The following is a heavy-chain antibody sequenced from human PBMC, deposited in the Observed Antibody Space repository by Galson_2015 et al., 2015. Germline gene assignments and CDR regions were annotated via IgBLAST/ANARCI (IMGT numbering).Heavy chain of an antibody. CDR2: ISYDGSNK. CDR3: AKDLTAAGTSPLSFDY. J-gene: IGHJ4*02. Sequence: SLRLSCAASGFTFSSYSMHWARQAPGKGLEWVAVISYDGSNKYYADSVKGRFTISRDNSKNTLYLQMNRLRAEDTAVYDCAKDLTAAGTSPLSFDYWGQGTLVTVSS. CDR1: GFTFSSYS. D-gene: IGHD6-13*01. V-gene: IGHV3-30*18.